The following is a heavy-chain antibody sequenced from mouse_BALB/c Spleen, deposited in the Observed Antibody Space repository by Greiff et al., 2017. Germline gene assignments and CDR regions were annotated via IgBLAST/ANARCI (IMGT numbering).Heavy chain of an antibody. V-gene: IGHV1-20*02. CDR2: INPYNGDT. D-gene: IGHD1-1*01. CDR3: ARENYGSSSYAMDY. Sequence: VQLQQSGPELVKPGASVKISCKASGYSFTGYFMNWVMQSHGKSLEWIGRINPYNGDTFYNQKFKGKATLTVDKSSSTAHMELRSLASEDSAVYYCARENYGSSSYAMDYWGQGTSVTVSS. J-gene: IGHJ4*01. CDR1: GYSFTGYF.